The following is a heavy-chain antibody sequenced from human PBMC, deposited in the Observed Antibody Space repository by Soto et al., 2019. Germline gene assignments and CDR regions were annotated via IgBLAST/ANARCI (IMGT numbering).Heavy chain of an antibody. J-gene: IGHJ6*02. Sequence: ASVKVSCKASGYTFTSYGISWVRQAPGQGLEWMGWISAYNGNTNYAQKLQGRVTMTTDTSTSTAYMELRSLRSDDTAMYYCARVLDYYDSSGFCLDPWGQGTTVTVSS. CDR2: ISAYNGNT. D-gene: IGHD3-22*01. CDR1: GYTFTSYG. V-gene: IGHV1-18*01. CDR3: ARVLDYYDSSGFCLDP.